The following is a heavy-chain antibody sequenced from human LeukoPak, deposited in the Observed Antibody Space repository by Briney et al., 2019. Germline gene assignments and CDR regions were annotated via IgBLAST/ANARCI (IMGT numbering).Heavy chain of an antibody. J-gene: IGHJ4*02. Sequence: ASVKVSCKVSGYTLTGLSMHWVRQAPGKGLEWMGGFGPEDGETIYAQKFQGRVTMTEDTSTDTAYMELSSLRSEDTAVYYCATGRRGAVAGIVPYYFDYWGQGTLVTVSS. D-gene: IGHD6-19*01. CDR3: ATGRRGAVAGIVPYYFDY. CDR1: GYTLTGLS. V-gene: IGHV1-24*01. CDR2: FGPEDGET.